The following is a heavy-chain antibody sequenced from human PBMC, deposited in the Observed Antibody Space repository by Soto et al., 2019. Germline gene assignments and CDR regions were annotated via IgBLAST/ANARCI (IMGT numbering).Heavy chain of an antibody. V-gene: IGHV4-38-2*01. Sequence: PSETLSLTCDDSGYPISSVYYWGWIRQPPGKGLEWIGSMYYSGTTLYSPSVRNRVTISLDKSKNRFSLQLSSVTAADTAIYYCARADGYTFLYYFDYWGQGALVTVSS. CDR2: MYYSGTT. J-gene: IGHJ4*02. D-gene: IGHD3-3*02. CDR1: GYPISSVYY. CDR3: ARADGYTFLYYFDY.